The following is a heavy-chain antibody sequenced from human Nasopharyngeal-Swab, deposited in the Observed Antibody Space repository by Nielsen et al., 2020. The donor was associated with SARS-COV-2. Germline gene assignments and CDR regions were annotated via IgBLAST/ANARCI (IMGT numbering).Heavy chain of an antibody. D-gene: IGHD3-16*02. CDR3: ARQGVFVPAYFHQYYMDV. V-gene: IGHV3-7*03. J-gene: IGHJ6*03. Sequence: GEALKISCAASGFSFCTYWMTWVRQAPGKGLEWVANIKQDGSEKYYVDSVKGRFTVSRDNPKNLLYLQVNSLRAEDTAVYYCARQGVFVPAYFHQYYMDVWGKGTTVTVSS. CDR1: GFSFCTYW. CDR2: IKQDGSEK.